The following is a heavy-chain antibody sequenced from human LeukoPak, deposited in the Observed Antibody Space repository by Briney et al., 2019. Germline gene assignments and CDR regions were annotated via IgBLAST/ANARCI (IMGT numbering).Heavy chain of an antibody. V-gene: IGHV4-34*01. CDR2: INHSGST. CDR1: GGSFSGYY. J-gene: IGHJ4*02. CDR3: ARASQAPPYYYDSSGLIDY. D-gene: IGHD3-22*01. Sequence: PSETLSLTCAVYGGSFSGYYWSWIRQPPGKGLEWIGEINHSGSTNYNPSLKSRVTISVDTSKNQFSLKLSSVTAADTAVYYCARASQAPPYYYDSSGLIDYWGQGTLVTVSS.